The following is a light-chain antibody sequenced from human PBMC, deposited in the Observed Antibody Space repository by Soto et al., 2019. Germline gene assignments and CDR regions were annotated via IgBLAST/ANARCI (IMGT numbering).Light chain of an antibody. CDR1: QTISSW. J-gene: IGKJ4*01. Sequence: DIQMTQSPSTLSASVGDRVTITCRASQTISSWLAWYQQKPGKAPKLLIYRASTLESGVPSRFSGSGSGTEFTLTITSLQPDDFAIYYCKQYNAYPLTFGGGTKVEIK. CDR2: RAS. CDR3: KQYNAYPLT. V-gene: IGKV1-5*03.